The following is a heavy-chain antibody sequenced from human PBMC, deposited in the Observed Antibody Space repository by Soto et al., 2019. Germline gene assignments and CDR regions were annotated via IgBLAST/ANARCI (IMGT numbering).Heavy chain of an antibody. V-gene: IGHV4-30-2*01. Sequence: SETLSLTCAVSGGSISSGGYSWSWIRQPPGKGLEWIGYIYHSGSTYYNPSLKSRVTISVDRSKNQFSLKLSSVTAADTAVYYCARAFGSGSHFDYWGQGTLVTVSS. CDR1: GGSISSGGYS. D-gene: IGHD1-26*01. J-gene: IGHJ4*02. CDR3: ARAFGSGSHFDY. CDR2: IYHSGST.